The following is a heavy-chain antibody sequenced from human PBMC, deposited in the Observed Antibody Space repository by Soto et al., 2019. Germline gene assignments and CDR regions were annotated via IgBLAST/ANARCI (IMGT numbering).Heavy chain of an antibody. V-gene: IGHV4-31*02. CDR2: IYYSGST. CDR1: GGSISSGGYY. CDR3: ATGGALDRILLTSPYFDY. D-gene: IGHD3-9*01. J-gene: IGHJ4*02. Sequence: KTSETLSLTCTVSGGSISSGGYYWSWIRQHPGKGLEWIGYIYYSGSTYYNPSLKSRVTISVDTSKNQFSLKLSSVTAADTAVYYCATGGALDRILLTSPYFDYWGQGTLVTVSS.